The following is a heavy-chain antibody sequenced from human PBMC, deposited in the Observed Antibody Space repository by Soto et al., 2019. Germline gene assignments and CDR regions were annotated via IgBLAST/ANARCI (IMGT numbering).Heavy chain of an antibody. V-gene: IGHV4-34*01. CDR1: GGSFRGYQ. Sequence: SGTLSLACGVYGGSFRGYQWNWIRQSPGQGLERIGEINHSGTTKYNPSLESRINLSVDTSKKQCSFKMFSVPEADTAIYYCARGRRFDTWGQRHQVT. CDR2: INHSGTT. J-gene: IGHJ5*02. CDR3: ARGRRFDT.